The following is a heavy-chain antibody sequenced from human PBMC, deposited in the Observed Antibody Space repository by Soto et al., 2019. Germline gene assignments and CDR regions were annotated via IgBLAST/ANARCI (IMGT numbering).Heavy chain of an antibody. CDR2: ISHDGGNK. V-gene: IGHV3-30*18. D-gene: IGHD3-16*02. CDR3: AKDYYVWGSYRYYY. Sequence: QAQLVESGGGVVQPGRSLRLSCAASGFTFSSYGMHWVRQAPGKGLEWVTVISHDGGNKYDADSVKGRFTISRDNSKNTLYLQMNSLRAEDTAVYYCAKDYYVWGSYRYYYWGQGTLVTVSS. J-gene: IGHJ4*02. CDR1: GFTFSSYG.